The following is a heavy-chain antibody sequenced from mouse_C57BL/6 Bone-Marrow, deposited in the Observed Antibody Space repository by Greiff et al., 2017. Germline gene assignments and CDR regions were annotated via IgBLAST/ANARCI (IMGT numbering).Heavy chain of an antibody. D-gene: IGHD2-4*01. CDR3: TNYEGYFDY. CDR2: IDPENGDT. V-gene: IGHV14-4*01. CDR1: GFNIKDDY. J-gene: IGHJ2*01. Sequence: EVQLQQSGAELVRPGASVKLSCTASGFNIKDDYMHWVKQRPEQGLEWIGWIDPENGDTEYASKFQGKATITADTSSNTAYLQLSSLTSEDTAVYYCTNYEGYFDYWGQGTTLTVSS.